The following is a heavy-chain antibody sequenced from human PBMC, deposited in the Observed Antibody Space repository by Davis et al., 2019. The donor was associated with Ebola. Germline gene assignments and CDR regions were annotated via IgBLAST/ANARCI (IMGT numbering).Heavy chain of an antibody. D-gene: IGHD4-11*01. CDR1: GGTFSSYT. CDR2: IIPILGIA. CDR3: ARTEATLNYYYGMDV. Sequence: SVKVSCKASGGTFSSYTISWVRQAPGQGLEWMGRIIPILGIANYAQKFQGRVTITADESTSTAYMELSSLRSEDTAVYYCARTEATLNYYYGMDVWGKGTTVTVSS. V-gene: IGHV1-69*02. J-gene: IGHJ6*04.